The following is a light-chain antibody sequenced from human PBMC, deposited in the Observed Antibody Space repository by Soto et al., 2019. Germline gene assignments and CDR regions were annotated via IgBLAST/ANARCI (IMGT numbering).Light chain of an antibody. V-gene: IGKV1-39*01. CDR2: ATS. Sequence: DIHMTQSPSSLAASVGDRVTITCRASQSISGYLNWYQQKTGKAPRLLIYATSNLQSGVPSRFSGSGSGTDFTLTISSLQPEDFATYYCQQSYSTPSISCGQGTRLETK. CDR3: QQSYSTPSIS. CDR1: QSISGY. J-gene: IGKJ5*01.